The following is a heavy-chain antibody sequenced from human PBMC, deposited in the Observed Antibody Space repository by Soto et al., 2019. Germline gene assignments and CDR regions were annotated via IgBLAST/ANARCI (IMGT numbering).Heavy chain of an antibody. V-gene: IGHV1-18*04. Sequence: QVQLVQSGAEVKKPGASVKVSCKASGYTFTSYGISWVRQAPGQGLEWMGWISAYNGNTNYAQKLQGRVTMTTDTSTSTAYMRLRSLGCDDAAVYYCSRVETPYDVWSGSRADYGMDVWVKGSTVTVSS. CDR1: GYTFTSYG. CDR3: SRVETPYDVWSGSRADYGMDV. CDR2: ISAYNGNT. D-gene: IGHD3-3*01. J-gene: IGHJ6*01.